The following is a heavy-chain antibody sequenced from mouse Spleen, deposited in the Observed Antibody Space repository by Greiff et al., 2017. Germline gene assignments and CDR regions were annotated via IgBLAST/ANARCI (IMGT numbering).Heavy chain of an antibody. D-gene: IGHD2-14*01. CDR3: ASHRYDGFYYAMDY. V-gene: IGHV1-42*01. CDR1: GYSFTGYY. CDR2: INPSTGGT. Sequence: VQLQQSGPELVKPGASVKISCKASGYSFTGYYMNWVKQSPEKSLEWIGEINPSTGGTTYNQKFRAKATLTVDKSSSTAYMQLKSLTSEDSAVYYCASHRYDGFYYAMDYWGQGTSVTVSS. J-gene: IGHJ4*01.